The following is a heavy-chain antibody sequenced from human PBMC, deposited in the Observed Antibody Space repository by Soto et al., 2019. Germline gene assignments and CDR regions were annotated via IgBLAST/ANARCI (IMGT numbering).Heavy chain of an antibody. D-gene: IGHD3-9*01. CDR1: GGSFSGYY. J-gene: IGHJ6*02. CDR3: ARGVYDILTGSYPMGYGMDV. CDR2: INHSGST. Sequence: QVQLQQWGAGLLKPSETLSLTCAVYGGSFSGYYWSWIRQPPGKGLEWIGEINHSGSTNYNPSLKSRVTISVDTSKNQFSLKLSSVTAADTAVYYCARGVYDILTGSYPMGYGMDVWGQGTTVTVSS. V-gene: IGHV4-34*01.